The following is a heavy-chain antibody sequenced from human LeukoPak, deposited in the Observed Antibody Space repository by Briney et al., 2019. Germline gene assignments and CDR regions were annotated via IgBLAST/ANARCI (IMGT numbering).Heavy chain of an antibody. J-gene: IGHJ5*02. D-gene: IGHD6-19*01. V-gene: IGHV4-59*01. CDR1: GGSISSYY. Sequence: SETLSLTCTVSGGSISSYYWSWIRQPPGKGLEWIGYIYYSGSTNYNPSLKSRVTISVDTSKNQFSLKLSSVTAADTAVYYCAGVAVAAPLAYNWFDPWGQGTLVTVSS. CDR3: AGVAVAAPLAYNWFDP. CDR2: IYYSGST.